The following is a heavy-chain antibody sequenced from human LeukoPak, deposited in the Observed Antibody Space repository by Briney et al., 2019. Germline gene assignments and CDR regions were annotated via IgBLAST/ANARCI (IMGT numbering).Heavy chain of an antibody. D-gene: IGHD6-6*01. CDR1: GGSISSSSYY. V-gene: IGHV4-39*07. CDR3: ARDRDRPIAARGRGLLDWFDP. CDR2: IYYSGST. Sequence: SETLSLTCTVSGGSISSSSYYWGWIRQPPGKGLEWIGSIYYSGSTYYNPSLKSRVTISVDTSKNQFSLKLISVTAADTAVYYCARDRDRPIAARGRGLLDWFDPWGQGTLVTVSS. J-gene: IGHJ5*02.